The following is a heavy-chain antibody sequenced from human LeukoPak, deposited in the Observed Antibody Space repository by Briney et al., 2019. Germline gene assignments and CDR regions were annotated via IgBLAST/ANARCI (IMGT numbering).Heavy chain of an antibody. J-gene: IGHJ4*02. D-gene: IGHD6-19*01. CDR3: AKDRGAVAGFDY. CDR2: ISYDGSNK. Sequence: SGGSLRLSCAASGFTFSSYAMHWVRQAPGKGLEWVALISYDGSNKYYADSVKGRFTISRDTSKNTLYLQMNSLRAEDTAVYYCAKDRGAVAGFDYWGQGTLVTVSS. CDR1: GFTFSSYA. V-gene: IGHV3-30*04.